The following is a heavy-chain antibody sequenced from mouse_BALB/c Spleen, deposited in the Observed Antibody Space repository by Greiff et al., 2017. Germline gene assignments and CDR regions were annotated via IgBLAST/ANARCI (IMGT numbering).Heavy chain of an antibody. CDR1: GYTFTSYV. D-gene: IGHD2-3*01. CDR3: ARPYGYYLYYAMDY. V-gene: IGHV1-14*01. CDR2: INPYNDGT. J-gene: IGHJ4*01. Sequence: EVQLQQSGPELVKPGASVKMSCKASGYTFTSYVMHWVKQKPGQGLEWIGYINPYNDGTKYNEKFKGKATLTSDKSSSTAYMELSSLTSEDSAVYYCARPYGYYLYYAMDYWGQGTSVTVSS.